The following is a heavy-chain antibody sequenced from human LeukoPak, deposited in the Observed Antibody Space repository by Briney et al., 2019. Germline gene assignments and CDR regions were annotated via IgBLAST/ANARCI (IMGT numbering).Heavy chain of an antibody. D-gene: IGHD2-15*01. Sequence: ASVKVSCKASGGTFISYTISWVRQAPGQGLEWMGRIIPILGIANYAQKFQGRVTITADKSTSTAYMELSSLRSEDTAVYYCARGAATPLVPRMNYGMDVWGQGTTVTVSS. CDR2: IIPILGIA. CDR1: GGTFISYT. J-gene: IGHJ6*02. CDR3: ARGAATPLVPRMNYGMDV. V-gene: IGHV1-69*02.